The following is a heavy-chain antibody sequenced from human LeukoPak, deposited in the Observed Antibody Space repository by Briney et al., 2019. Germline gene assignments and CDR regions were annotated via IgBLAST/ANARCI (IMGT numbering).Heavy chain of an antibody. J-gene: IGHJ4*02. V-gene: IGHV4-34*01. CDR1: GGSFSGYY. D-gene: IGHD6-19*01. CDR3: ASLRGGWYRY. CDR2: INHSGST. Sequence: PSETLSLTCAVYGGSFSGYYWSWIRQPPGKGLEWIGEINHSGSTNYNPSLKSRVTISVDTSKNQFSLKLSSVTAADTAVYYCASLRGGWYRYWGQGTLVTVSS.